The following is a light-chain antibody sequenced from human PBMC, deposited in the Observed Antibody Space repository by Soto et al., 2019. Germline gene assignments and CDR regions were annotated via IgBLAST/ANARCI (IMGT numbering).Light chain of an antibody. CDR3: QTWGTGFWV. J-gene: IGLJ3*02. CDR2: LNSDGSH. Sequence: QLVLTQSPSASASLGASVKFTCTLSSGHSSSAIAWHQQQPEKGPRYLMKLNSDGSHSKGDGIPDRFSGSSSGAERYLTISSLQSEDEADYYCQTWGTGFWVFGGGTKLTVL. CDR1: SGHSSSA. V-gene: IGLV4-69*02.